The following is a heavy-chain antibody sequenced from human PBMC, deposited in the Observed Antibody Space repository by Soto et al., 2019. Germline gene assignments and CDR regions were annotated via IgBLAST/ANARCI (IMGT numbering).Heavy chain of an antibody. CDR1: GFSFSNSW. CDR3: ARHRGYNCYDS. CDR2: LDEGGNEK. V-gene: IGHV3-7*05. Sequence: EVQLVESGGDLVQPVGYLRLSCSASGFSFSNSWMTWVRHAPGKGLEWVANLDEGGNEKNIVDSVKGRFTICRDNAKSSLYLQMNSLRVDDTAMYYGARHRGYNCYDSWGQWTVVTVSS. D-gene: IGHD5-18*01. J-gene: IGHJ4*02.